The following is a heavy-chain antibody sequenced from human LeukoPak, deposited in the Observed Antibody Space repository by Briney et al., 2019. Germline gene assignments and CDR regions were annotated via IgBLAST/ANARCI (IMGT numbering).Heavy chain of an antibody. CDR3: AKEWRVTIFGVVSD. Sequence: GGSLRLSCAASGFTVSSNYMSWVRQAPGKGLEWVSVIYSGGSTYYADSVKGRFTISRDNSKNTLYLQMNSLRAEDAAVYYCAKEWRVTIFGVVSDWGQGTLVTVSS. V-gene: IGHV3-53*01. CDR2: IYSGGST. J-gene: IGHJ4*02. D-gene: IGHD3-3*01. CDR1: GFTVSSNY.